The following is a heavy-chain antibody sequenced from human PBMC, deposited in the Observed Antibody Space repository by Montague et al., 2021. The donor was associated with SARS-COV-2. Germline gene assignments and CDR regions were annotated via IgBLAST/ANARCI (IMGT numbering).Heavy chain of an antibody. J-gene: IGHJ6*02. D-gene: IGHD3-22*01. V-gene: IGHV3-48*04. CDR1: GFTFSSYS. CDR2: ISSSSTTI. CDR3: ARGGNLWDSSGYYREGYFYGMDV. Sequence: LRLSCAASGFTFSSYSMNWVRQAPGKGLEWVSYISSSSTTIYYADSVKGRFTISRDNAKNSLYLQVNSLRAEDTVVYYCARGGNLWDSSGYYREGYFYGMDVWGQGTTVTVSS.